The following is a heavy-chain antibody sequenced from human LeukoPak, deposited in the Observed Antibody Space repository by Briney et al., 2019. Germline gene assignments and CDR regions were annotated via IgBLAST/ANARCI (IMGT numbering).Heavy chain of an antibody. Sequence: EGSLRLSCAASGFTFSSYGMHWVRQAPGKGLEWVAFIRYDGSNKYYADSVKGRFTISRDNSKNTLYLQMNSLRAEDTAVYYCAKGRVPAAIPVYFQHWGQGTLVTVSS. D-gene: IGHD2-2*01. CDR2: IRYDGSNK. CDR3: AKGRVPAAIPVYFQH. CDR1: GFTFSSYG. J-gene: IGHJ1*01. V-gene: IGHV3-30*02.